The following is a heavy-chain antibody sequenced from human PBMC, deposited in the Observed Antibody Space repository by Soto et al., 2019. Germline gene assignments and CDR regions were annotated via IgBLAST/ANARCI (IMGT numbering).Heavy chain of an antibody. CDR3: AAYRGALYFDF. CDR2: VFYGGT. D-gene: IGHD4-4*01. J-gene: IGHJ4*02. CDR1: GRSMSSNY. Sequence: PSETLSLTCSVSGRSMSSNYWSWLRQSPDKGLEWLGYVFYGGTDYNPSLGGRVSMSVQTSKSQFSLTLSSVTAADTAVYYCAAYRGALYFDFWGKGIQVTVSS. V-gene: IGHV4-59*03.